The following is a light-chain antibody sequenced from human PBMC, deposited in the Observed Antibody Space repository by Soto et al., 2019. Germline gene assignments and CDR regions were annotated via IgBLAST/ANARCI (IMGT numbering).Light chain of an antibody. J-gene: IGKJ1*01. CDR2: GAS. CDR3: PQYGGSPGT. CDR1: QSVTSNY. Sequence: EIVLTQSPGTLSLSPGERATLSCRASQSVTSNYLAWYQQKPGQAPRLLIFGASIRDTGLPDRFSGSGSGTDFTLTISRLEPEDFAVYYCPQYGGSPGTFGQGAKADIK. V-gene: IGKV3-20*01.